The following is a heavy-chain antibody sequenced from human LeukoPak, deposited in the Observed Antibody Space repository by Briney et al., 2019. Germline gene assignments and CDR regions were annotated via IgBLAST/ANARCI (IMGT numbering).Heavy chain of an antibody. V-gene: IGHV4-4*09. Sequence: SETLSLTCTVSGGSISSYFCSWIRQPPGKGLEWIGYIYTSGSTNYNPSLKSRVTISVDTSKNQFSLKLSSVTAADTAVYYCARLPPTRYRWYFDLWGRGTLVTVSS. CDR3: ARLPPTRYRWYFDL. J-gene: IGHJ2*01. CDR1: GGSISSYF. D-gene: IGHD5-24*01. CDR2: IYTSGST.